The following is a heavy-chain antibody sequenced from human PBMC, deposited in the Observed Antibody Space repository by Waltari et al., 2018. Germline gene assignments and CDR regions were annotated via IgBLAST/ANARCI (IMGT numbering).Heavy chain of an antibody. D-gene: IGHD3-10*01. V-gene: IGHV4-39*07. Sequence: QLQLQESGPGLVKPSETLSLTCTVSGGSISSSSYYWGWIRQPPGKGLDWIGRIYYSGGTYYNPSLKCRVTISVDTSKNQFSLKRSSVTAADTAVYYCAGRDYYGSGSPGWGQGTLVTVSS. CDR2: IYYSGGT. CDR3: AGRDYYGSGSPG. CDR1: GGSISSSSYY. J-gene: IGHJ4*02.